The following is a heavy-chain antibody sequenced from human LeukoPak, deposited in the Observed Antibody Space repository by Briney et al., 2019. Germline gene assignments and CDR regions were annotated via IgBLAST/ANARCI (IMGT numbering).Heavy chain of an antibody. CDR1: GGSFSGYY. CDR3: ARGQCYYGSGSYRFDP. J-gene: IGHJ5*02. CDR2: INHSGST. V-gene: IGHV4-34*01. D-gene: IGHD3-10*01. Sequence: ASETLSLTCAVYGGSFSGYYWSWIRQPPGKGLEWIGEINHSGSTNYNPSLKSRVTISVDTSKNQFSLKLSSVTAADTAVYYCARGQCYYGSGSYRFDPWGQGPRSPSPQ.